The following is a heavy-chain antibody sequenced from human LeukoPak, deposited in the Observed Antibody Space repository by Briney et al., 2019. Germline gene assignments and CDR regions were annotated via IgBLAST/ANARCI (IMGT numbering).Heavy chain of an antibody. V-gene: IGHV3-66*01. J-gene: IGHJ4*02. CDR1: EFSVGSNY. Sequence: QTGGSLRLSCAASEFSVGSNYMTWVRQAPGKGLEWVSLIYSGGSTYYADSVKGRFTISRDNAKNSLYLQMNSLRAEDTAVYYCARIDILTGYGYWGQGTLVTVSS. CDR2: IYSGGST. D-gene: IGHD3-9*01. CDR3: ARIDILTGYGY.